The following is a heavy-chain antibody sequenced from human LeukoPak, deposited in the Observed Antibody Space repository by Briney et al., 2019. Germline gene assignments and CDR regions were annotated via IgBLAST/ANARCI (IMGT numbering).Heavy chain of an antibody. CDR3: ARDSGYCSGDSCYQSFDY. V-gene: IGHV1-18*01. J-gene: IGHJ4*02. Sequence: ASVKVSCKPSGYTFTSYGISWVRQAPGQGLEWMAWISAYNGNTNYAQKFQGRVTMTTDTSTRTAYMELRSLRSDDTAVYYCARDSGYCSGDSCYQSFDYWGQGSLVTVSS. CDR1: GYTFTSYG. CDR2: ISAYNGNT. D-gene: IGHD2-15*01.